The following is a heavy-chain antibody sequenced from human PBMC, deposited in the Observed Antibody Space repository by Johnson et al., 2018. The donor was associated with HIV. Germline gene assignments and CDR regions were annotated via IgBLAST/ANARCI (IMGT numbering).Heavy chain of an antibody. J-gene: IGHJ3*02. V-gene: IGHV3-11*04. CDR3: ARDQGYPEPAFDI. D-gene: IGHD1-14*01. Sequence: QVQLVESGGGLVQPGGSLRLSCAASGFTVSSNYMSWVRQAPGKGLEWVSYISSGGSTIYYADSVKGRFTISRDNAKNSLYLQMNSLRAEDTAVYYCARDQGYPEPAFDIWGQGTMVTVSS. CDR2: ISSGGSTI. CDR1: GFTVSSNY.